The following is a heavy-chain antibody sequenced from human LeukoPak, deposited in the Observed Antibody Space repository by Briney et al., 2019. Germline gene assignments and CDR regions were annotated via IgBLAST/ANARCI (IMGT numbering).Heavy chain of an antibody. CDR2: IYYRGST. Sequence: PSETLSLTCSVSGGSIRKYYWSWIRQPPGKGLEWIGYIYYRGSTNYNPSLKSRVTISVDTSKNQFSLKLSSVTAADTAVYYCARLSGYSSGHYYSDYWGQGTLVTVSS. CDR3: ARLSGYSSGHYYSDY. D-gene: IGHD3-22*01. V-gene: IGHV4-59*01. J-gene: IGHJ4*02. CDR1: GGSIRKYY.